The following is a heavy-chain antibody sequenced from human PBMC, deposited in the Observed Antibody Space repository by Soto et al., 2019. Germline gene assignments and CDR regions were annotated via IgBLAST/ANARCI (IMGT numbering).Heavy chain of an antibody. CDR2: INHSGST. CDR1: GGSFSGYY. J-gene: IGHJ4*02. Sequence: PSETLSLTCAVYGGSFSGYYWSWIRQPPGKGLEWIGEINHSGSTNYNPSLKSRVTISVDTSKNQFSLKLSSVTAADTAVYYCARSPLVYDYVWGSYRYRAGYFDYCGQGTLVTVSS. V-gene: IGHV4-34*01. D-gene: IGHD3-16*02. CDR3: ARSPLVYDYVWGSYRYRAGYFDY.